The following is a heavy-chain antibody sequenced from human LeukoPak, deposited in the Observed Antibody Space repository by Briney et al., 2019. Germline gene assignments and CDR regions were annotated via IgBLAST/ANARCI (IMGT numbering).Heavy chain of an antibody. D-gene: IGHD6-19*01. Sequence: GGSLRLSCSASGFTFSSYRMHWVRQAPGKGLEYVSAITSNGGSTYYADSVKGRFTISRDNSKNTLYLQMSGLKSEDTAVYYCCGGSGWYGPDYWGQGTLVTVSS. J-gene: IGHJ4*02. CDR1: GFTFSSYR. V-gene: IGHV3-64D*06. CDR2: ITSNGGST. CDR3: CGGSGWYGPDY.